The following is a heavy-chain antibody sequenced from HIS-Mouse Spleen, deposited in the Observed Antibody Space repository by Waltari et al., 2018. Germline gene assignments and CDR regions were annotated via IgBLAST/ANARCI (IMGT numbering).Heavy chain of an antibody. V-gene: IGHV3-21*01. CDR3: ARVGRGYCTNGVCSLIDY. CDR2: IRSRNSYI. J-gene: IGHJ4*02. D-gene: IGHD2-8*01. CDR1: GFTFSSYS. Sequence: EVQLVESGGGLVKPGGSLRLSCAASGFTFSSYSMNWVRQAPGKGLEWVDSIRSRNSYIYYADSVKGHFTISTDNAKNSLYLQMNSLRAEDTAVYYCARVGRGYCTNGVCSLIDYWGQGTLVTVSS.